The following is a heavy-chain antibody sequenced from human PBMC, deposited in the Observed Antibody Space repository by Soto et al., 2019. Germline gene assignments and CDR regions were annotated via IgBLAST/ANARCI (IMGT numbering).Heavy chain of an antibody. CDR1: GYSFTSYW. Sequence: GESLKISCKGSGYSFTSYWISWVRQMPGKGLEWMGRIDPSDSYTNYSPSFQGHVTISADKSISTAYLQWSSLKASDTAMYYCATVLLWFGGSDYYGMDVWGQGTTVTVSS. CDR2: IDPSDSYT. V-gene: IGHV5-10-1*01. CDR3: ATVLLWFGGSDYYGMDV. J-gene: IGHJ6*02. D-gene: IGHD3-10*01.